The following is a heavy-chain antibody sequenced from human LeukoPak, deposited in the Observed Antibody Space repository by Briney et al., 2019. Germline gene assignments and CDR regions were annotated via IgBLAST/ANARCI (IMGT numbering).Heavy chain of an antibody. CDR3: ARGVVVIDDAFDI. J-gene: IGHJ3*02. D-gene: IGHD3-22*01. V-gene: IGHV3-53*01. CDR2: IYSGGST. CDR1: GFTFSSYA. Sequence: GGSLRLSCAASGFTFSSYAMSWVRQAPGKGLEWVSVIYSGGSTYYADSVKGRFTISRDNSKNTLYLQMNSLRAEDTAVYYCARGVVVIDDAFDIWGQGTMVTVSS.